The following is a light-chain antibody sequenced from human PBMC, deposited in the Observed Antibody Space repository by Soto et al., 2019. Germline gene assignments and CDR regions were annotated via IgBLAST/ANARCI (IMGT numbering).Light chain of an antibody. J-gene: IGKJ4*01. CDR3: QQCGSSPLT. V-gene: IGKV3-20*01. Sequence: EIVLTQSPGTLFLSPGERATLSCRASQSVSSSYLAWYQQKPGQAPRLLIYGASTRATGIPDRFSGSGSGTDFTLTISRLEPEDFAVYYCQQCGSSPLTFGGGTKVEIK. CDR2: GAS. CDR1: QSVSSSY.